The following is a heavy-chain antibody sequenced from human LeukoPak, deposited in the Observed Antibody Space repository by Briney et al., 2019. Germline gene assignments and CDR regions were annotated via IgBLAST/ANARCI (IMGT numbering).Heavy chain of an antibody. D-gene: IGHD3-3*01. CDR2: INPNSGGT. V-gene: IGHV1-2*02. CDR1: GYTFTGYY. J-gene: IGHJ5*02. CDR3: ARGITIFGVVILNWFDP. Sequence: ASVKVSCKASGYTFTGYYMHWVRPAPGQGLEWMGWINPNSGGTNYAQKFQGRVTMTRDTSISTAYMELSRLRSDDTAVYYCARGITIFGVVILNWFDPWGQGTLVTVSS.